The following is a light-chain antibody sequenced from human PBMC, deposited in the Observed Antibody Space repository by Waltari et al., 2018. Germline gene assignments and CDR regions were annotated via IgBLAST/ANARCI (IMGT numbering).Light chain of an antibody. Sequence: QSALTQPASVSGSPGRSITISCTGISSDVGGYNYVSWYQQHPGKAPKVMIYDVGYRPSGVSSRFSGSKSGNTASLTISGLQAEDEADYYCTSYASSSTLVFGGGTKLTVL. CDR3: TSYASSSTLV. V-gene: IGLV2-14*03. CDR2: DVG. CDR1: SSDVGGYNY. J-gene: IGLJ2*01.